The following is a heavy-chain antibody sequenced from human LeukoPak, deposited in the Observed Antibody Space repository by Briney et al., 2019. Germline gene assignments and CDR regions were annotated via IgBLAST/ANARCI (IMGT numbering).Heavy chain of an antibody. J-gene: IGHJ4*02. CDR2: ISGDAGRT. CDR1: GFTFSSYG. CDR3: ARHTHSIARYYFDY. D-gene: IGHD6-13*01. Sequence: EAGGSLRLSCAASGFTFSSYGMNWVRQAPGKGLEWVSGISGDAGRTYYADSVKGRFTIYRDNSKNTLYLQMNSLGAEDTAVYYCARHTHSIARYYFDYRGQGTLVTVSS. V-gene: IGHV3-23*01.